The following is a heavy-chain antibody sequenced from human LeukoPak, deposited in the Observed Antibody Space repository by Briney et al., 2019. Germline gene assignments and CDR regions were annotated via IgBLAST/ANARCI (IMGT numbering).Heavy chain of an antibody. CDR1: GGTFSSYT. Sequence: SVKVSCKASGGTFSSYTVSWVRQAPGQGLEWMGRIIPILGIANYAQKFQGRVTITADESTSTAYMELSSLRSEDTAVYYCARDGDGYNSPRLGFDYWGQGTLVTVSS. CDR3: ARDGDGYNSPRLGFDY. J-gene: IGHJ4*02. V-gene: IGHV1-69*04. CDR2: IIPILGIA. D-gene: IGHD5-24*01.